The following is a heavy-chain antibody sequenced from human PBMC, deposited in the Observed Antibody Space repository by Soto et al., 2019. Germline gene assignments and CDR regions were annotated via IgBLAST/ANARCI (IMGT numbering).Heavy chain of an antibody. CDR2: INHSGTT. J-gene: IGHJ6*03. D-gene: IGHD4-4*01. CDR3: ARGLLNHWRPYDYSNRLDYYYYMDV. CDR1: GGSFRGSY. Sequence: QVQLQQWGAGLLKPSETLSLTCAVYGGSFRGSYWIWIRQPPGKGLEWTGEINHSGTTTYNPSLKCRLTISVDTSKNQFSLKLSSVAAADTAVYSWARGLLNHWRPYDYSNRLDYYYYMDVWGKGTTVTFAS. V-gene: IGHV4-34*01.